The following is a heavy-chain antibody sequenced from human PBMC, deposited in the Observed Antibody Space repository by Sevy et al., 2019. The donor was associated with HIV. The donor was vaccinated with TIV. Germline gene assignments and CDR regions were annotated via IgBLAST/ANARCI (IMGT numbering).Heavy chain of an antibody. Sequence: GSLRLSCAASGFTFSSYGMHWVRQAPGKGLEWVAFIRYDGSNKYYADSVKGRFTISRDNSKNTLYLQMNSLRAEDTAVYYCAKARSDFWSGYHYFDSWGQGTLVTVSS. V-gene: IGHV3-30*02. CDR3: AKARSDFWSGYHYFDS. CDR2: IRYDGSNK. J-gene: IGHJ4*02. D-gene: IGHD3-3*01. CDR1: GFTFSSYG.